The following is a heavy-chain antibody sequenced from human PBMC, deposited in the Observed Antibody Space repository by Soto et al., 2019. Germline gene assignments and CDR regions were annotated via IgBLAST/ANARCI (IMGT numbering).Heavy chain of an antibody. Sequence: ASVKVSCKASGCTFSSYAISWVRQAPGQGLEWMGGIIPIFGTANYAQKFQGRVTITADESTSTAYMELSSLRSEDTAVYYCARSLYGSGSYFVSRNWFDPWGQGTLVTVSS. V-gene: IGHV1-69*13. CDR2: IIPIFGTA. D-gene: IGHD3-10*01. CDR3: ARSLYGSGSYFVSRNWFDP. J-gene: IGHJ5*02. CDR1: GCTFSSYA.